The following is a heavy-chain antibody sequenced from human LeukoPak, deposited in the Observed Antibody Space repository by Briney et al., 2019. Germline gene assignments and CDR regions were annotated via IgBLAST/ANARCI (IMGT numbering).Heavy chain of an antibody. CDR1: GGSISEYY. CDR3: ARDSPFEWAVFGDSFDI. Sequence: PSETLSLTCTVSGGSISEYYWSWIRQSPGKGLEWIGYMHYSGSTSYNSSLESRVTISMDTSKRQISLKLSSVTAADTAVYHCARDSPFEWAVFGDSFDIWGQGTVVAVSS. D-gene: IGHD3-3*01. J-gene: IGHJ3*02. CDR2: MHYSGST. V-gene: IGHV4-59*01.